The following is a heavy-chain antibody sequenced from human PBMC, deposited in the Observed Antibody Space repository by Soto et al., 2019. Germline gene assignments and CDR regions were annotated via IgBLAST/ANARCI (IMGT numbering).Heavy chain of an antibody. Sequence: SETLSLTCTVSGGSISSGDYYWSWIRQPPGKGLEWIGYIYYSGSTYYNPSLKSRVTISVDTSKNQFSLKLSSVTAADTAVYYCAAGLTTVVTPPDSWGQGTLVTVSS. CDR3: AAGLTTVVTPPDS. CDR1: GGSISSGDYY. J-gene: IGHJ4*02. CDR2: IYYSGST. D-gene: IGHD4-17*01. V-gene: IGHV4-30-4*01.